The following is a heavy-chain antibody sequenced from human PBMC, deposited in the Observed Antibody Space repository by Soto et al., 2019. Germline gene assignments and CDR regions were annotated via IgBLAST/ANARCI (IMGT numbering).Heavy chain of an antibody. CDR1: GFTFSSYA. J-gene: IGHJ4*02. CDR2: ISGSGGST. CDR3: AKVPIVVVTPLLFDY. V-gene: IGHV3-23*01. D-gene: IGHD3-22*01. Sequence: EVQLLESGGGLVQPGGSLRLSCAASGFTFSSYAMSWVRQAPGKGLEWVSAISGSGGSTYYADSVKGRFTISRDNSKNTLYLQRNSLRAEDTAVYYCAKVPIVVVTPLLFDYWGQGTLVTVSS.